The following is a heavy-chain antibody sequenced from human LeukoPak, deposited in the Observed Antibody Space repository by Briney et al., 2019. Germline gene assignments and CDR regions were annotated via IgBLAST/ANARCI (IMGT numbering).Heavy chain of an antibody. J-gene: IGHJ2*01. V-gene: IGHV3-23*01. CDR2: INSGDEST. CDR3: AKVKPYWYFDL. Sequence: ESGGSQRLSCAASGFTFSSYAMTWVRQAPGKGLEWVSSINSGDESTFYADSVKGRVTISRDNSKNTLYLQVNRLRAEDTAVYFCAKVKPYWYFDLWGRGTLVTVSS. CDR1: GFTFSSYA.